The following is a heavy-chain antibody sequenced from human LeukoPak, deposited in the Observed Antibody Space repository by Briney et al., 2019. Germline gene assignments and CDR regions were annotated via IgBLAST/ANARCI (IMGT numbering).Heavy chain of an antibody. V-gene: IGHV3-7*01. J-gene: IGHJ4*02. CDR3: ARAGNSTSRRYFDY. CDR2: IKQDGSEK. D-gene: IGHD6-6*01. Sequence: GGSLRLSCAASGFTFNNYAMSWVRQAPGKGLEWVANIKQDGSEKYYVDSVKGRFTISRDNAKNTLYLQMNSLRAEDTAVYYCARAGNSTSRRYFDYWGQGTLVTVSS. CDR1: GFTFNNYA.